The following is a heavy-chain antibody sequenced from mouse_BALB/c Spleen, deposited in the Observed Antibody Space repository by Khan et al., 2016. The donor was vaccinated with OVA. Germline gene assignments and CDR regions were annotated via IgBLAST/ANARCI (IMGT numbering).Heavy chain of an antibody. CDR2: ITTYSGDT. Sequence: QVQLQQSGPELVRPGVSVKISCKGSGYTFTDYGMHWVRQSPAKSLEWIGVITTYSGDTNYNQKFKGKATMTVDKSSSTAYMELARLTSEDSAIYYGARLTLRLDYWGQGTAVTVSS. CDR3: ARLTLRLDY. CDR1: GYTFTDYG. J-gene: IGHJ4*01. D-gene: IGHD1-1*01. V-gene: IGHV1S137*01.